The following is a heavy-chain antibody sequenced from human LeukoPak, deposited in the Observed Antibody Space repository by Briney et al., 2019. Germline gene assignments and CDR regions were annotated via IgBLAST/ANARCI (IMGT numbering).Heavy chain of an antibody. CDR2: IDWDDDK. D-gene: IGHD3-22*01. CDR1: GFSLSTSGMC. J-gene: IGHJ4*02. Sequence: SGPTLVNPTQTLTLTCTFSGFSLSTSGMCVSWIRQPPGKALEWLARIDWDDDKYYSTSLKTRLTISRDTSKTQVVLTMTNMEPVDTATYYCARMRRYYDSSGYPDYWGQGTLVTVSS. CDR3: ARMRRYYDSSGYPDY. V-gene: IGHV2-70*11.